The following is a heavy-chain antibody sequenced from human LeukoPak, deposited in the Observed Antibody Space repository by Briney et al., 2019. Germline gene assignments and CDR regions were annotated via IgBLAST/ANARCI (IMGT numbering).Heavy chain of an antibody. CDR3: ARDSAWTYNWFDP. CDR2: IYPNSGGT. J-gene: IGHJ5*02. D-gene: IGHD1-1*01. Sequence: ASVKVSCKASAYTFTGYYMHWVRQAPGQGLEWMGWIYPNSGGTNYAQKFQGGVTMTRDTSISTAYMELSRLRSDDTAVYYCARDSAWTYNWFDPWGQGTLVTVSS. CDR1: AYTFTGYY. V-gene: IGHV1-2*02.